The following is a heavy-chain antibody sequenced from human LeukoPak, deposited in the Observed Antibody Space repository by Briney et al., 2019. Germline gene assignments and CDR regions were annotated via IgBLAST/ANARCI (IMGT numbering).Heavy chain of an antibody. D-gene: IGHD3-22*01. CDR1: GGSISSGAYY. V-gene: IGHV4-31*03. CDR3: ARAEIWYYYDSSGYMFDY. Sequence: SQTLSLTCTVSGGSISSGAYYWTWIRQHPGKGLEWIGYIYYSGSTYYNPSLKSRVTISVDMSKNQFSLKLSSVTAADTAMYYCARAEIWYYYDSSGYMFDYWGQGTLVTVPS. J-gene: IGHJ4*02. CDR2: IYYSGST.